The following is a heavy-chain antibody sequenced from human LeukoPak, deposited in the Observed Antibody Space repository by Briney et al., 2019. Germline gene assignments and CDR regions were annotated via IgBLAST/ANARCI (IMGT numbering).Heavy chain of an antibody. CDR3: ARVGRSGWTVYY. CDR2: ICSSSSNI. J-gene: IGHJ4*02. D-gene: IGHD6-19*01. Sequence: GGSLRLSCAASGFDFSTYSIHWVRQAPGKGLVWVSYICSSSSNIYHADSVKGRFTISRDNAKNALHLQMNSLRAEETAVYDCARVGRSGWTVYYWGQGTLVTVSS. CDR1: GFDFSTYS. V-gene: IGHV3-48*04.